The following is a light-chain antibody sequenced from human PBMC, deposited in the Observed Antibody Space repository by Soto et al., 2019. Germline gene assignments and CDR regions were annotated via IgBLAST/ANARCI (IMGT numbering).Light chain of an antibody. CDR3: LQDYNYPHT. J-gene: IGKJ1*01. CDR2: AAS. Sequence: ALQMTQSPSSLSASVGDRVTITCRASQGIRNDLGWYQQKPGKAPKLLIYAASSLQSGVPSRFSGSGSGTDLTITISSLQPEDFETYYCLQDYNYPHTFGQGTKVDI. V-gene: IGKV1-6*01. CDR1: QGIRND.